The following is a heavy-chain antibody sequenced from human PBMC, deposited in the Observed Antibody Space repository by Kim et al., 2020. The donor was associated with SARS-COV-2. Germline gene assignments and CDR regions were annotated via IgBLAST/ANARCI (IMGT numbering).Heavy chain of an antibody. Sequence: GGSLRLSCAASGFTFSDYYMSWIRQAPGKGLEWVSYISSSSSYTNYADSVKGRFTISRDNAKNSLYLQMNSLRAEDTAVYYCAREPRMYYDILTGTKQNGYGMDVWGQGTTVTVSS. V-gene: IGHV3-11*05. CDR2: ISSSSSYT. CDR3: AREPRMYYDILTGTKQNGYGMDV. J-gene: IGHJ6*02. D-gene: IGHD3-9*01. CDR1: GFTFSDYY.